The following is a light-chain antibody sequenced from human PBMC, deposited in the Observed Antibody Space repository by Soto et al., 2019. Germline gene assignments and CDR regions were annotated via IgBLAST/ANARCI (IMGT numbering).Light chain of an antibody. J-gene: IGLJ1*01. CDR1: SSNIGAGYD. V-gene: IGLV1-40*01. CDR3: AAWDDSLGYV. CDR2: GNS. Sequence: QSVLTQPPSVSGAPGQRVTISCTGSSSNIGAGYDVHWYQQLPGTAPKLLIYGNSNRPSGVPDRFSGSRSGTSASLAISGLRSQDEAFYYCAAWDDSLGYVFGTGTKLTVL.